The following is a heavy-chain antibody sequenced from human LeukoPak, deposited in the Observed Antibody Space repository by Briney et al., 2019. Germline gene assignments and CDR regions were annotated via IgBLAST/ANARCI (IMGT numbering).Heavy chain of an antibody. D-gene: IGHD6-19*01. J-gene: IGHJ6*02. V-gene: IGHV4-34*01. CDR3: ARSGYSSGWYLNKEYYYYYGMDV. CDR2: INHSGST. Sequence: PSETLSLTCAVYGGSFSGYYWSWIRQPPGKGLEWIGEINHSGSTNYNPSLKSRVTISVDTSKNQFSLKLSSVTAADTAVYYCARSGYSSGWYLNKEYYYYYGMDVWGQGTTVTVSS. CDR1: GGSFSGYY.